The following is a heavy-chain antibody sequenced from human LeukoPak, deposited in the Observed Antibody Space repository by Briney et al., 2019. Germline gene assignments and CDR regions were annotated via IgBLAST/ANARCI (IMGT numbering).Heavy chain of an antibody. J-gene: IGHJ4*02. CDR3: VRTGDTERFDY. CDR2: IRYDGSKK. V-gene: IGHV3-30*02. Sequence: PGGSLRLSCAASGFIFSNYGMHWVRQAPGKGLEWVALIRYDGSKKDHGDSVRGRFTISRDNSKSTLYLQMNSLRAEDTAMYYCVRTGDTERFDYWGQGTLVTVSS. D-gene: IGHD3/OR15-3a*01. CDR1: GFIFSNYG.